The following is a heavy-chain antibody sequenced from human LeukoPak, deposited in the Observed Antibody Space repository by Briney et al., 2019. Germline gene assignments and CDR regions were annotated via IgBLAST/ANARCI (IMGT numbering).Heavy chain of an antibody. D-gene: IGHD3-10*01. CDR1: GFTFDDYA. J-gene: IGHJ6*02. CDR2: ISWNSGSI. V-gene: IGHV3-9*01. Sequence: PGRSLRLSCAASGFTFDDYAMHWVRQAPGKGLEWVSGISWNSGSIGYADSVKGRFTISRDNAKNSLYLQMNSLRAEDTALYYCAKSRGVTPGDYYYGMDVWGQGTTVTVSS. CDR3: AKSRGVTPGDYYYGMDV.